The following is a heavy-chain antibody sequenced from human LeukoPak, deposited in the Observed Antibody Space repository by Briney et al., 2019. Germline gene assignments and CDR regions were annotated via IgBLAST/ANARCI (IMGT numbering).Heavy chain of an antibody. CDR2: IYPRGGST. CDR3: ARDQEAFDY. V-gene: IGHV1-46*01. CDR1: GYSFTSNY. Sequence: ASVKVSFTASGYSFTSNYIHWVRQAPGQGLEWMGMIYPRGGSTSYAQKFQGRVTVTRDTSTSTVHMELSGLRSEDTAVYYCARDQEAFDYWGQGTLVTVSS. J-gene: IGHJ4*02.